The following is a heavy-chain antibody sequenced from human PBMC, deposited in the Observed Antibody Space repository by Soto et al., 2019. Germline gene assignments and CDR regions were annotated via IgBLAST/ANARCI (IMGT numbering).Heavy chain of an antibody. CDR1: GGSISSGTY. CDR3: AKHGGFNLQF. J-gene: IGHJ4*02. CDR2: IHDIGNA. D-gene: IGHD6-25*01. Sequence: QVHLQESGPGLVKPSGTLSLTCAVSGGSISSGTYWSWVRQAPGKGLDWIGQIHDIGNADYTPSPQSRVTISVDKSNSQVALEMKSVTAADTAVYFCAKHGGFNLQFWGQGILVIVSS. V-gene: IGHV4-4*02.